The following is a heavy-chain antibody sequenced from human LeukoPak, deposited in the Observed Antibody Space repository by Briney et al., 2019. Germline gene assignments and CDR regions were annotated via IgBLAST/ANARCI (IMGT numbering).Heavy chain of an antibody. J-gene: IGHJ4*02. CDR3: GVVY. Sequence: GGSLRLSCAASGFTFSTSWMNWVRQVPGKGLEWVANINQDGSEKYYVDSVKGRFSISRDNAKNSLYLQMNSLRAEGTAVYYCGVVYWGQGILVTVSS. CDR2: INQDGSEK. CDR1: GFTFSTSW. V-gene: IGHV3-7*01.